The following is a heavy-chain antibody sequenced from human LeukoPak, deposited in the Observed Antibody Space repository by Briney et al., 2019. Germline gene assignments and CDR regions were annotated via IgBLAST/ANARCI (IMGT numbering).Heavy chain of an antibody. V-gene: IGHV3-48*03. J-gene: IGHJ4*02. CDR1: GFTFSSYE. Sequence: QPGGSLRLSCAASGFTFSSYEMNWVRQAPGKGLEWVSYISSSGSTIYYADSVKGRFTISRDNAKNSLYLQMNSLRAEDTAVYYCASSSFPPRLYYGDYAGGYYFDYWGQGTLVTVSS. CDR2: ISSSGSTI. CDR3: ASSSFPPRLYYGDYAGGYYFDY. D-gene: IGHD4-17*01.